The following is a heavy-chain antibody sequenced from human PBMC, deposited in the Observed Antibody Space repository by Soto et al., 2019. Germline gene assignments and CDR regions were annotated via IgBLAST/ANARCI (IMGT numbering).Heavy chain of an antibody. Sequence: SVKVSCKASGFDFGSFGIQFLRQTRGRGLEWIGRIVVASGRTNYARQFQGRVAFSRDMSSTTAYMDLYDLNSDDTAVYFCSADHPHTAIGWAVWGQGTTVTVSS. CDR1: GFDFGSFG. V-gene: IGHV1-58*02. J-gene: IGHJ6*02. CDR2: IVVASGRT. CDR3: SADHPHTAIGWAV.